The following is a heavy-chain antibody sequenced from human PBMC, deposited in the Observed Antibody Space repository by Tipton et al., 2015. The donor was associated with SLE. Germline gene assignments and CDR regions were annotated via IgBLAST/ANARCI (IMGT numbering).Heavy chain of an antibody. V-gene: IGHV4-4*02. Sequence: TLSLTCAVSGGSISSNNWWSWVRQSPGKGLEWIAEIYHNGGTNYNPSLKSRVTISVDTSKNQFSLKLSSVTAADTAVYYCARCSSGWYNIFYYYMDVWGKGTTVTVSS. D-gene: IGHD6-19*01. CDR1: GGSISSNNW. J-gene: IGHJ6*03. CDR2: IYHNGGT. CDR3: ARCSSGWYNIFYYYMDV.